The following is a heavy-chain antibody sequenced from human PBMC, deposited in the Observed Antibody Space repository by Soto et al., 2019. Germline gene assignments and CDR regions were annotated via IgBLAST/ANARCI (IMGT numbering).Heavy chain of an antibody. V-gene: IGHV4-59*01. CDR3: SRGYSYGNNWFYP. Sequence: PSETLSLTCTVSGGSISSYYWSWIRQPPGKGLEWIGYIYYSGSTNYNPSLKSRVTISVDTSKNQFSLKLSSVTAADTAVYYFSRGYSYGNNWFYPWGKGSLVPVSS. CDR2: IYYSGST. D-gene: IGHD5-18*01. J-gene: IGHJ5*02. CDR1: GGSISSYY.